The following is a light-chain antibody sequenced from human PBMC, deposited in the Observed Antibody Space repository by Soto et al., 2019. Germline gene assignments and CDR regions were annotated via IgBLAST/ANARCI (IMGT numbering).Light chain of an antibody. CDR1: SGDVGAYNY. V-gene: IGLV2-14*01. CDR2: EVN. CDR3: SSYTSSSTLV. Sequence: QSALTQPASVSGSPGQSITISCTGTSGDVGAYNYVSWYQQHPGKAPKLMIYEVNNRPSGVSNRFSGSKSGNTASLTISGLQAEDEADYYCSSYTSSSTLVFGGGTKVTVI. J-gene: IGLJ3*02.